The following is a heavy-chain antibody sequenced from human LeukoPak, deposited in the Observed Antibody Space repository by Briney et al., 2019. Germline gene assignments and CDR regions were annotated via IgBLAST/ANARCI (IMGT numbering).Heavy chain of an antibody. CDR3: AKDTVIGYSYGRIDY. CDR2: ISGSGGST. V-gene: IGHV3-23*01. J-gene: IGHJ4*02. Sequence: GGSLRLSCAASGFTFSSYEMNWVRQAPGKGLEWVSGISGSGGSTYYADSVKGRFTISRDNSKNTLYLQMNSLRAEDTAVYYCAKDTVIGYSYGRIDYWGQGTLVTVSS. CDR1: GFTFSSYE. D-gene: IGHD5-18*01.